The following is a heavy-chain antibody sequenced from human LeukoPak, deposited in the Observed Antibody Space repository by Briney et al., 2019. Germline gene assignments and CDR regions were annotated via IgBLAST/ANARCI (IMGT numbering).Heavy chain of an antibody. CDR1: GYSITSGCF. D-gene: IGHD5-24*01. V-gene: IGHV4-38-2*02. Sequence: PSETLSLTCTVSGYSITSGCFWGWIRQPPGRGLEWIGSIWHSGNTYYNPSLKSRVTISLDTSKNQFSLKLSPVTAADTAVYYCARQRWRYYFDYWGQGTLVTVSS. CDR3: ARQRWRYYFDY. CDR2: IWHSGNT. J-gene: IGHJ4*02.